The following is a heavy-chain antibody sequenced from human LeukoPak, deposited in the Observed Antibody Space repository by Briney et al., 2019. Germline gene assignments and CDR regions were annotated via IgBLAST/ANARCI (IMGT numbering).Heavy chain of an antibody. CDR2: VSGSGGTT. D-gene: IGHD2-15*01. CDR1: GFTFSSYS. V-gene: IGHV3-23*01. Sequence: PGGSLRLSCAASGFTFSSYSMNWVRQAPGKGLEWVSTVSGSGGTTYYADSVKGRFTISRDISKNALFLQMNSLRPEDTAVYYCAKDLRYCSGGSCYRGGQGTLVTVSS. J-gene: IGHJ4*02. CDR3: AKDLRYCSGGSCYR.